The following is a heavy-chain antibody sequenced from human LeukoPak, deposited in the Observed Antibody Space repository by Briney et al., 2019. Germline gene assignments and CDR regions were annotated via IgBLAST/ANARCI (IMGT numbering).Heavy chain of an antibody. CDR3: ARDYCTSTTCPNWFDP. Sequence: SETLSLTCTVSGGSISSSYWWSWIRQPPGKGLEWIGEIYHSGSTNYILSLKSRVTISVDKSKNQFSLKLNSVTAADTAVYYCARDYCTSTTCPNWFDPWGQGTLVTVSS. V-gene: IGHV4-4*02. CDR1: GGSISSSYW. CDR2: IYHSGST. D-gene: IGHD2-2*01. J-gene: IGHJ5*02.